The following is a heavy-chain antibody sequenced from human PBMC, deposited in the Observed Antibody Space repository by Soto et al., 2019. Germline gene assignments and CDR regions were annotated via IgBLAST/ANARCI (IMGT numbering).Heavy chain of an antibody. CDR3: ARGLQSLFDY. V-gene: IGHV3-48*01. CDR2: ISSGSKTI. Sequence: GGSLRLSCAASGFTFSSYSMNWVRQAPGKGLEWVSYISSGSKTIYYADSVQGRFTVSRDNAKNSQYLQMTSLRAEDTAVYYCARGLQSLFDYWGQGTLVTVSS. J-gene: IGHJ4*02. CDR1: GFTFSSYS.